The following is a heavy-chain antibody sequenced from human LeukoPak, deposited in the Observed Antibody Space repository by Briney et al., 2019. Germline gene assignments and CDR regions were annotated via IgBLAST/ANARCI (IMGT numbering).Heavy chain of an antibody. Sequence: ASVKVSCKASGYTFISYYMHWVRQAPGQGLEWMGIINPSGGSTSYAQKFQGRVTMTRDTSTSTVYMELSSLRSEDTAVYYCARAYGLDAFDIWGQGTTVTVSS. J-gene: IGHJ3*02. CDR2: INPSGGST. V-gene: IGHV1-46*01. CDR3: ARAYGLDAFDI. D-gene: IGHD4-17*01. CDR1: GYTFISYY.